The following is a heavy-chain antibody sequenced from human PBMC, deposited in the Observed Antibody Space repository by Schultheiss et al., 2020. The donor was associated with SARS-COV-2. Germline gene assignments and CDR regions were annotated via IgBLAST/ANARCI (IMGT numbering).Heavy chain of an antibody. CDR2: INPSGGST. Sequence: ASVKVSCKASGGTFTSYYMHWVRQAPGQGLEWMGIINPSGGSTSYAQKFQGRVTMTRDTSTSTVYMELSSLRSEDTAVYYCARGGFLGSGSYSPPKVRVDYYGMDVWGQGTTVTVSS. J-gene: IGHJ6*02. D-gene: IGHD3-10*01. CDR3: ARGGFLGSGSYSPPKVRVDYYGMDV. V-gene: IGHV1-46*01. CDR1: GGTFTSYY.